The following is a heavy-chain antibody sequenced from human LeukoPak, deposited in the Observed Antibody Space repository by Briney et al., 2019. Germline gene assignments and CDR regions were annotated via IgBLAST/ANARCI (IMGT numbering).Heavy chain of an antibody. CDR2: ISGRSDNT. Sequence: GGSLRLSCAASGFIFSNYAMYWVRQAPGKGLEWVSAISGRSDNTYYADSVKGRFTLSRDSSKNTLYLQMNSLRADDTAVYYCVKWGDYDVLTGYYVSDFWGQGTLVTVSS. V-gene: IGHV3-23*01. D-gene: IGHD3-9*01. CDR1: GFIFSNYA. J-gene: IGHJ4*02. CDR3: VKWGDYDVLTGYYVSDF.